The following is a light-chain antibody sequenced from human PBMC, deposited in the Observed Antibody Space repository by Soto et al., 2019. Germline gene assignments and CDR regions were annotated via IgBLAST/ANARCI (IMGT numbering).Light chain of an antibody. J-gene: IGKJ2*01. CDR3: QQDYNLHHYT. CDR1: QSVSSSY. CDR2: GAS. Sequence: PGERVTLSCRASQSVSSSYLTWYQQKPGQAPRLLIYGASTRATGIPARFSGSGSGTDFTLTISSLQPEDFAVYYCQQDYNLHHYTFGQGTKLEIK. V-gene: IGKV3D-7*01.